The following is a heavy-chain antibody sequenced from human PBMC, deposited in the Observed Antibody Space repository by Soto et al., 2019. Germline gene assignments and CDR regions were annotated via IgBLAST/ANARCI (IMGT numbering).Heavy chain of an antibody. CDR3: ARDTMVRGVITTNWFDP. J-gene: IGHJ5*02. CDR2: INHSGST. Sequence: PSETLSLTCAVYGGSFSGYYWSWIRQPPGKGLEWIGEINHSGSTNYNPSLKSRVTISVDTSKNQFSLKLSSVTAADTAVYYCARDTMVRGVITTNWFDPWGQGTLVTVSS. D-gene: IGHD3-10*01. V-gene: IGHV4-34*01. CDR1: GGSFSGYY.